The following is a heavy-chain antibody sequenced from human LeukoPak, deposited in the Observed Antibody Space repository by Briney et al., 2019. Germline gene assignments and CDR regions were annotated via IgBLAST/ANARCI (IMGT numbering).Heavy chain of an antibody. Sequence: SETLSLTCTVSGGSISSYYWSWIRQPPGKGLEWIGYIYYSGSTNYNPSLKSRVTISVDTSKNQFSLKLSSVTAADTAVYYCARGNRAGGAFDIWGQGTMVTVSS. CDR2: IYYSGST. CDR1: GGSISSYY. V-gene: IGHV4-59*12. D-gene: IGHD1-26*01. J-gene: IGHJ3*02. CDR3: ARGNRAGGAFDI.